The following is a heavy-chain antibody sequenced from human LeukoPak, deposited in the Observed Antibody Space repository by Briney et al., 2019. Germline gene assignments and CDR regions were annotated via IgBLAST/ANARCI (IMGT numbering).Heavy chain of an antibody. Sequence: SETLSLTCTVSGGSISSYYWSWIRQPPGKGLEWIGRIYTIGSADYNPSLKSRVTMSVDTSKNQFSLKLSSVTAADTAVYYCARDGPATIPFDYWGQGTLVTVSS. CDR1: GGSISSYY. V-gene: IGHV4-4*07. J-gene: IGHJ4*02. CDR3: ARDGPATIPFDY. CDR2: IYTIGSA. D-gene: IGHD5-24*01.